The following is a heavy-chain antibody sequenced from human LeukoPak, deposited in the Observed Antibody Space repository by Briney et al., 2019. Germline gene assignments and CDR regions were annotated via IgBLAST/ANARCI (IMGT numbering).Heavy chain of an antibody. CDR1: GYTFTSYY. Sequence: GASVKVSCKASGYTFTSYYNHWVRQAPGQGLEWMGIINPSGGSTTYAQKFQGRVTMTRDTSTSTVYMELSSLRSEDTAVYYCARDPYSNTWALDYWGQGTLDTVSS. D-gene: IGHD6-13*01. V-gene: IGHV1-46*01. CDR3: ARDPYSNTWALDY. CDR2: INPSGGST. J-gene: IGHJ4*02.